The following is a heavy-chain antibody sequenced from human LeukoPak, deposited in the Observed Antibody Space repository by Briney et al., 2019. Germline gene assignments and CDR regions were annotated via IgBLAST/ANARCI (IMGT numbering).Heavy chain of an antibody. CDR2: ITGSSKSI. J-gene: IGHJ4*02. CDR3: AKAANWGSFDY. D-gene: IGHD7-27*01. Sequence: GGSLRLSCTASGFTFSGYSMNWVRQAPGKGLEWVSSITGSSKSIYYADSVKGRFTISRDNSKNTLYLQMNSLRAEDTAVYYCAKAANWGSFDYWGQGTLVTVSS. CDR1: GFTFSGYS. V-gene: IGHV3-21*01.